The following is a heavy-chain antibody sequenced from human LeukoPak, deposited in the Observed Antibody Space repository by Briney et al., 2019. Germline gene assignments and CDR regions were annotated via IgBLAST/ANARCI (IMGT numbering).Heavy chain of an antibody. Sequence: PGGSLRLSCAASGFTVSSNYMSWVRQAPGKGLDWVSVIYTRGRTDYADSVKGRFTISRDNSKNTLYLQMNSLRAEDTAVYYCAKVPGAFDIWGQGTMVTVSS. D-gene: IGHD1-14*01. CDR3: AKVPGAFDI. CDR2: IYTRGRT. V-gene: IGHV3-53*01. CDR1: GFTVSSNY. J-gene: IGHJ3*02.